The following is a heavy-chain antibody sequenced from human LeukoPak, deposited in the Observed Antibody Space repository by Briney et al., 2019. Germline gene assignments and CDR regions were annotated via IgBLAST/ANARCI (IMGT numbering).Heavy chain of an antibody. D-gene: IGHD2-15*01. CDR3: ARGIDCSGGSCYSRYYYYMDV. Sequence: GGSLRLSCAASGFTFSSYSMNWVRQAPGKGLEWVSSISGSSSYIYYAYSVKRRFTISSDNAKNSPYLQMNILRAEDTAVYSCARGIDCSGGSCYSRYYYYMDVWGEGTTVTVSS. J-gene: IGHJ6*03. V-gene: IGHV3-21*01. CDR1: GFTFSSYS. CDR2: ISGSSSYI.